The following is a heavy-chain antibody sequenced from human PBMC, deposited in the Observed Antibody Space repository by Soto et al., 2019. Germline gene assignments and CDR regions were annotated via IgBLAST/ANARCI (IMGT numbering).Heavy chain of an antibody. D-gene: IGHD6-19*01. CDR3: AREPGSGHDHWFDP. J-gene: IGHJ5*02. V-gene: IGHV1-18*04. Sequence: GASVKVSCKASGYTSTSYGISWVRQAPGQGLEWMGWISAYNGNTNYAQKLQGRVTMTTDTSTSTAYMELRSLRSDDTAVYYCAREPGSGHDHWFDPWGQGTLVTVPS. CDR2: ISAYNGNT. CDR1: GYTSTSYG.